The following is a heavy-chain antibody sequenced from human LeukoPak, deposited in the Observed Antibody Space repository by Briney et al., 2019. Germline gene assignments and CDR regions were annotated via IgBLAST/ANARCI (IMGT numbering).Heavy chain of an antibody. D-gene: IGHD2/OR15-2a*01. CDR3: ARATDRSFQGNWFDP. Sequence: SETLSLTCTVSGGSISSYYWSWIRQPPGKGLEWIGHIYYSGSTNYNPSLKSRVTISVDTSKNQFSLKLSSVTAADTAVYYCARATDRSFQGNWFDPWGQGTLVTVSS. CDR1: GGSISSYY. J-gene: IGHJ5*02. V-gene: IGHV4-59*01. CDR2: IYYSGST.